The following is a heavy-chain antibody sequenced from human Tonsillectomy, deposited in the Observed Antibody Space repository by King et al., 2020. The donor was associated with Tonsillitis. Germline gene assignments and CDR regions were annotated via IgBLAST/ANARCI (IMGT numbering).Heavy chain of an antibody. CDR3: ARARGDYLYWYFDL. CDR2: ISSSSRTI. V-gene: IGHV3-48*01. Sequence: VQLVESGGGLVQPGGSLRLSCAASGFTFSSYSMNWVRQAPGKGLECISYISSSSRTIYYADSVKGRFTISRDNAKNSLYLQMNSLRAEDTAVYYCARARGDYLYWYFDLWVRGTLVTVSS. CDR1: GFTFSSYS. D-gene: IGHD4-17*01. J-gene: IGHJ2*01.